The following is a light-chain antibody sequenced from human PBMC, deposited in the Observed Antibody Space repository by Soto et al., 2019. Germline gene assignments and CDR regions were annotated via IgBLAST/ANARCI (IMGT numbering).Light chain of an antibody. J-gene: IGLJ3*02. Sequence: QSALTQPPSASGSPGQSVTISCTGTSSDVGGYNYVSWYQQHPGKAPKLMIYEVTKRPSGVPDRFSGSKSGNTASLTISGLQAEDEADYYCCSYAGSHTWVFGGGTKLTVL. CDR3: CSYAGSHTWV. V-gene: IGLV2-8*01. CDR2: EVT. CDR1: SSDVGGYNY.